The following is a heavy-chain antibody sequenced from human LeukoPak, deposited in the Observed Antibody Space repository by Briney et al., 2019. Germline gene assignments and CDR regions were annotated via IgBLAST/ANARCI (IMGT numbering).Heavy chain of an antibody. CDR2: ISYDGSNK. CDR3: ARDRSFNFDY. D-gene: IGHD1-26*01. Sequence: GGSLRLSCAASGFTFSSYAMRWVRQAPGKGLEWVAVISYDGSNKYYADSVKGRFTISRDNSKNTLYLQMNSLRAEDTAVYYCARDRSFNFDYWGQGTLVTVSS. V-gene: IGHV3-30-3*01. J-gene: IGHJ4*02. CDR1: GFTFSSYA.